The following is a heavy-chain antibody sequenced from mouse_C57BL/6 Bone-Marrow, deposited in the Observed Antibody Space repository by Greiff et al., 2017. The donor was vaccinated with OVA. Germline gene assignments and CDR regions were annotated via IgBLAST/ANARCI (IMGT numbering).Heavy chain of an antibody. D-gene: IGHD2-12*01. CDR3: AGGPYRGYFDV. V-gene: IGHV5-4*03. CDR1: GFTFGSYA. J-gene: IGHJ1*03. Sequence: EVKLVESGGGLVKPGGSLKLSCAASGFTFGSYAMSWVRQTPEKRLEWVATISDGGSYTYYPDNVKGRFTISRDNAKNNLYLQMSHLKSEDTAMYYCAGGPYRGYFDVWGTGTTVTVSS. CDR2: ISDGGSYT.